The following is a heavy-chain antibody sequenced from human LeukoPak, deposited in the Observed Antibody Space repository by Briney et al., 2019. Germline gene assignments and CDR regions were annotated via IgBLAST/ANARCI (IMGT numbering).Heavy chain of an antibody. CDR1: GFTVSSNY. D-gene: IGHD2-2*01. CDR3: ARDPYCSSTSCYGGYYYGMDV. CDR2: IYSGGST. V-gene: IGHV3-66*02. Sequence: GGSLRLSCAASGFTVSSNYMSWVRAAPGKGLEWVSVIYSGGSTYYADSVKGRFTISRDNSKNTLYLQMNSLRAEDTAVYYCARDPYCSSTSCYGGYYYGMDVWGQGTTVTVSS. J-gene: IGHJ6*02.